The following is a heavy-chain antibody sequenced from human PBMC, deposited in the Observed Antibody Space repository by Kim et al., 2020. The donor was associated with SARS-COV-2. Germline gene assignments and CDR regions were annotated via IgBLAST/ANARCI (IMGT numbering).Heavy chain of an antibody. V-gene: IGHV3-33*05. D-gene: IGHD2-21*02. CDR3: AREFSHGLPDY. Sequence: GGSLRLSCAASGFIFSDYGIHWVRQAPDKGPERLAVRSYHGLNKYYADSVRGRFTISRDDPKNTLFLQMDGLRVEDNAIYYCAREFSHGLPDYWRQGTLVLVSP. CDR2: RSYHGLNK. J-gene: IGHJ4*02. CDR1: GFIFSDYG.